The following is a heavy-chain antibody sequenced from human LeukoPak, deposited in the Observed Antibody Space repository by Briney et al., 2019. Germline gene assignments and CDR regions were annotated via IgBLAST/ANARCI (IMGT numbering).Heavy chain of an antibody. V-gene: IGHV1-69*05. D-gene: IGHD3-22*01. CDR2: IIPIFGTA. CDR3: AGYSRPNYYYYMDV. CDR1: GGTFSSYA. Sequence: SVKVSCKASGGTFSSYAINWVRQAPGQGLEWMGGIIPIFGTANYAQKFQGRVTITTDESTSTAYMELSSLRSEDTAVYYCAGYSRPNYYYYMDVWGKGTTVTVSS. J-gene: IGHJ6*03.